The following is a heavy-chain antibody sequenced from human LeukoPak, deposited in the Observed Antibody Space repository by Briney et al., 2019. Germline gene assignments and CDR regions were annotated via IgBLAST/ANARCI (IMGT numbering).Heavy chain of an antibody. CDR2: SDPNSGAT. V-gene: IGHV1-2*02. J-gene: IGHJ4*02. CDR1: GYTFTSYY. D-gene: IGHD3-22*01. Sequence: ASVKVSCKTSGYTFTSYYIHWLRQTPGQGFEWLGWSDPNSGATKYEHFQGRVTMTWDTSIDTAYMELTRLTSDDTAVYYCARDRDEYYYDSSGYFDYWGQGTLVTVSS. CDR3: ARDRDEYYYDSSGYFDY.